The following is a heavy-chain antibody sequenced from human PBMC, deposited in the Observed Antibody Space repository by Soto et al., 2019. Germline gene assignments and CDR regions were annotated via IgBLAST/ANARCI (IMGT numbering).Heavy chain of an antibody. Sequence: QVQLQESGPGLVKPSETLSLTCTVSGGSVSSGSYYWSWIRQPPGKGLEWIGYIYYSGSTNYNPSLKSRVTISVDRSKNQFSLKLSSVTAADTAVYYCAREKGSKVAFDIWGQGTMVTVSS. J-gene: IGHJ3*02. CDR3: AREKGSKVAFDI. V-gene: IGHV4-61*01. CDR1: GGSVSSGSYY. CDR2: IYYSGST. D-gene: IGHD1-26*01.